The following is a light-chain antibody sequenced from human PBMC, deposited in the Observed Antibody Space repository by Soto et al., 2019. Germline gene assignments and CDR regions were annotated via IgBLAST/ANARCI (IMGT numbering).Light chain of an antibody. Sequence: DIVMTQSPESLAVSLGERATINCKSSQTIFYSSNNENYLAWYQQKPGHPPKLLIYWASTRESGVPDRFSGSGSGTDFTLTSTSLQAEDVALYYCQQYYITPYTFGQGTKLEIK. CDR1: QTIFYSSNNENY. CDR3: QQYYITPYT. V-gene: IGKV4-1*01. J-gene: IGKJ2*01. CDR2: WAS.